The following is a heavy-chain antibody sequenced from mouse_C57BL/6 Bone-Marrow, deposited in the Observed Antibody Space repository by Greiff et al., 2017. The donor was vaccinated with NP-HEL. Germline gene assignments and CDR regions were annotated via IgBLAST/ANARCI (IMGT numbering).Heavy chain of an antibody. CDR1: GYTFTSYW. Sequence: VQLQQPGAELVMPGASVKLSCKASGYTFTSYWMHWVKQRPGQGLEWIGEIDPSDSYTNYNQKFKGKSTLTVDKSSSTAYMQLSSLTSEDSAVYYCARGVYDYDGTWFAYWGQGTLVTVSA. CDR2: IDPSDSYT. V-gene: IGHV1-69*01. J-gene: IGHJ3*01. CDR3: ARGVYDYDGTWFAY. D-gene: IGHD2-4*01.